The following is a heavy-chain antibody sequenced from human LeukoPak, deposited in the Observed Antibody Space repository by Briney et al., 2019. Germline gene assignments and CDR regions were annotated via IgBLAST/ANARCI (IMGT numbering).Heavy chain of an antibody. J-gene: IGHJ3*02. CDR1: GGTFSSYA. CDR3: ARDQEGGYNIHDAFDI. Sequence: SVKVSCKASGGTFSSYAISWVRQAPGQGLEWMGGIIPIFGTANYAQKFQGRATITTDESTSTAYMELSSLRSEDTAVYYCARDQEGGYNIHDAFDIWGQGTMVTVSS. V-gene: IGHV1-69*05. CDR2: IIPIFGTA. D-gene: IGHD5-24*01.